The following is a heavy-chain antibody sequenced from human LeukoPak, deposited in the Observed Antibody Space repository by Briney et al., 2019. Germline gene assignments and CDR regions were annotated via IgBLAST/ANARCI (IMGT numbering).Heavy chain of an antibody. J-gene: IGHJ3*02. CDR3: ARDPNGDYIGAFDM. D-gene: IGHD4-17*01. CDR1: GFTFDDYA. V-gene: IGHV3-9*01. CDR2: ISWNSGSI. Sequence: GGSLRLSCAASGFTFDDYAMHWVRQAPGKGLEWVSGISWNSGSIGYADSVKGRFTISRDNSKNTLYLQMNSLRAEDTAVYYCARDPNGDYIGAFDMWGQGTMVSVS.